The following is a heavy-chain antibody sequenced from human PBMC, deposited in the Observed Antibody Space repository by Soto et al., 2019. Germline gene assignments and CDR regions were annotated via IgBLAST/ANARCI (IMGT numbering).Heavy chain of an antibody. J-gene: IGHJ4*02. CDR3: ARGGYYYDSSGYYHTALSFYY. D-gene: IGHD3-22*01. CDR2: IIPIFGTA. V-gene: IGHV1-69*13. Sequence: SVKVSCKASGGTFSSYAISWVRQAPGQGLEWMGGIIPIFGTANYAQKFQGRVTITADESTRTAYMELSSLRSEDTAEYYCARGGYYYDSSGYYHTALSFYYWGLGSLVTVAS. CDR1: GGTFSSYA.